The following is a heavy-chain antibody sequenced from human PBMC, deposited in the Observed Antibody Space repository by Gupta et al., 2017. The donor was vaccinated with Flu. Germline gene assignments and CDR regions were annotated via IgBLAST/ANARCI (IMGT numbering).Heavy chain of an antibody. CDR1: GFTFSRYA. J-gene: IGHJ4*02. Sequence: EVQLVESGGGSVQPGGSLRLSCAASGFTFSRYAMHWVRQTPGRGLEWVAYISSMGDTIYYAASVKGRFTVSRDNAKNSLFLQMNSLRAEDTAEYYCARDFYDGSGYPSYWGQGTLVTVSS. V-gene: IGHV3-48*03. CDR3: ARDFYDGSGYPSY. CDR2: ISSMGDTI. D-gene: IGHD3-22*01.